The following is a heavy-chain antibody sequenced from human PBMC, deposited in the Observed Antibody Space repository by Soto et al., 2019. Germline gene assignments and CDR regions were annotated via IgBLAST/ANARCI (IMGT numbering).Heavy chain of an antibody. Sequence: QVQVEQSGAEVKKPGASVKVSCKTSGYTFSDYYMHWVRQAPGQGLEWMGWINPNSGNTDYAQKFRGRVTMTRDTSITTAYMELTSLSSDDTAIYYCASDLRGYSNGFYHWGQGTLVTVAS. J-gene: IGHJ5*02. V-gene: IGHV1-2*02. CDR2: INPNSGNT. CDR1: GYTFSDYY. CDR3: ASDLRGYSNGFYH. D-gene: IGHD3-22*01.